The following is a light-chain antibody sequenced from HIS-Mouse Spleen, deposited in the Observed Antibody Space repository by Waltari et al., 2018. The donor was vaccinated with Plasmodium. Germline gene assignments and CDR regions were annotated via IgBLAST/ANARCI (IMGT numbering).Light chain of an antibody. J-gene: IGLJ3*02. CDR3: QSYDSSLSGWV. CDR2: GNS. Sequence: QSVLTQPPSVSGAPGHTVTVSCPCRSSHIRTAHHVHWYQQLPGTVPKLPSYGNSNRPSGVPDRFAGSKSGTSASLAITGRQAEDEADYYCQSYDSSLSGWVFGGGTKLTVL. CDR1: SSHIRTAHH. V-gene: IGLV1-40*01.